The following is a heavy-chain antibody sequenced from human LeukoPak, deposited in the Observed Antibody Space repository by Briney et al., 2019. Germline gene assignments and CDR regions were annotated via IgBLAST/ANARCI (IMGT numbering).Heavy chain of an antibody. Sequence: ASVKVSCKASGYGFNDKYLHWVRQAPGQGLEWMGSINPNSGGTNYAQKFQGRVTMTTDTSMSTAYMELSRLTSDDTAVYYCARAGGRSWFDPWGHGTLVTVSS. CDR3: ARAGGRSWFDP. V-gene: IGHV1-2*02. CDR2: INPNSGGT. CDR1: GYGFNDKY. J-gene: IGHJ5*02.